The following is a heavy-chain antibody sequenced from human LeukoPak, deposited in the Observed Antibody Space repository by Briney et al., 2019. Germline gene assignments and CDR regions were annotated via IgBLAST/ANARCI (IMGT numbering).Heavy chain of an antibody. V-gene: IGHV4-39*01. CDR1: GDSISSSTYY. CDR2: IYYSGTT. J-gene: IGHJ4*02. CDR3: ARHKGTTLDY. Sequence: SETLSLTCTVSGDSISSSTYYWGWIRQPPGKRLEWIGSIYYSGTTYYNPSLKSRVTISVDTSKNQFSLKLSSVTAADTAVYYCARHKGTTLDYWGQGTLVTVSS. D-gene: IGHD4-17*01.